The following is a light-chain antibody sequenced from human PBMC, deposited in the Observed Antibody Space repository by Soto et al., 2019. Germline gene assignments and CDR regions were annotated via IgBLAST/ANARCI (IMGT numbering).Light chain of an antibody. CDR3: QQYSTFPRT. CDR1: QSISKW. Sequence: IAMSQSPSRLSASVGDRVFIPCRASQSISKWLAWYQQKPGRAPNFLIYDASTLESGVPSRFSGSGSGTEFTLTITNLQPDDFATFYCQQYSTFPRTFGQGTKVDIK. J-gene: IGKJ1*01. V-gene: IGKV1-5*01. CDR2: DAS.